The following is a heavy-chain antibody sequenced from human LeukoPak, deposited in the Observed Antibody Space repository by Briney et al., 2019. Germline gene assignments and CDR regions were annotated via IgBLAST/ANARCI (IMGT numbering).Heavy chain of an antibody. V-gene: IGHV3-23*01. CDR1: GFTFSNFA. CDR3: AKVGVGWVAFEY. CDR2: ISDGGGGT. J-gene: IGHJ4*02. D-gene: IGHD3-16*01. Sequence: GGSLRLSCAASGFTFSNFAMSWVRQAPGKGLQWVSAISDGGGGTFYADSVKGRSTISRDNSKNTLYLQMNSLRAEDTAVYYCAKVGVGWVAFEYWGQGTLVTVSS.